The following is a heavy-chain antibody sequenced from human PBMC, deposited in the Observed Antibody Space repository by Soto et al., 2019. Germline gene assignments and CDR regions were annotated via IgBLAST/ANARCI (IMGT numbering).Heavy chain of an antibody. CDR2: IYYSGST. Sequence: SSETLSLTCTVSGGSISSYYWSWIRQPPGKGLEWIGYIYYSGSTNYNPSLKSRVTISVDTSKNQFSLKLSSVTAADTAVYYCARVAGYSGYNPVDYWGQGTLVTVSS. J-gene: IGHJ4*02. CDR3: ARVAGYSGYNPVDY. V-gene: IGHV4-59*01. CDR1: GGSISSYY. D-gene: IGHD5-12*01.